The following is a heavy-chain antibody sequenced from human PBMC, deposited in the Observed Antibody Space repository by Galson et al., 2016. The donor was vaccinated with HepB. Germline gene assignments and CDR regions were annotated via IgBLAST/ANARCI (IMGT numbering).Heavy chain of an antibody. J-gene: IGHJ5*02. CDR3: AKEGPVGGYGKNWFDP. CDR2: ISAGSSTI. V-gene: IGHV3-48*01. D-gene: IGHD3-16*01. Sequence: SLRLSCAASGFTLSNYAMNWVRQAPGKGLEWVSYISAGSSTIYYADSVKGRFTISRDNSKNTLYLQMNSLRAEDTAIYYCAKEGPVGGYGKNWFDPWGQGTLITVSS. CDR1: GFTLSNYA.